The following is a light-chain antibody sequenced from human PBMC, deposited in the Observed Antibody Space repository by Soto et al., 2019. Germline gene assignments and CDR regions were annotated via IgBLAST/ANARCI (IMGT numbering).Light chain of an antibody. CDR1: QDIANY. Sequence: DIQMTQSPSSLSVSVGDTVTITCQARQDIANYLNWYQQKPGQAPRLLIYDSSYLETGVPSRFSGRGSGTAFTFTITILQPEAIATYYLQIYDRLPPYTFGKGTNLELK. V-gene: IGKV1-33*01. CDR2: DSS. CDR3: QIYDRLPPYT. J-gene: IGKJ2*01.